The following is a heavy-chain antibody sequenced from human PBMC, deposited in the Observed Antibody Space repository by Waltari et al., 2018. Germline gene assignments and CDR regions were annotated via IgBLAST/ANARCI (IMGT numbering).Heavy chain of an antibody. CDR2: IIPIFGTA. J-gene: IGHJ4*02. CDR3: ARGRGYYDSSAPKSDYFDY. V-gene: IGHV1-69*01. D-gene: IGHD3-22*01. CDR1: GGSFSSYA. Sequence: QVQLVQSGAEVKKPGSSVKVSCKPSGGSFSSYAISWVRQAPGHGLEWMGGIIPIFGTANYAQKFQGRVTITADESTSTAYMELSSLRSEDTAVYYCARGRGYYDSSAPKSDYFDYWGQGTLVTVSS.